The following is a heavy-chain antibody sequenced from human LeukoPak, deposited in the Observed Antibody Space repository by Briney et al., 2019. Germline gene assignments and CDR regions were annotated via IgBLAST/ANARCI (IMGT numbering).Heavy chain of an antibody. CDR2: INHSGST. D-gene: IGHD4/OR15-4a*01. Sequence: PSETLSLTCAVYGGSFSGYYWSWIRQPPGKGLEWIGEINHSGSTNYNPSLKSRVTISVDTSKNQFSLKLSSVTAADTAVYYCARHAGMTMASLFFDYWGQGTLVTVSS. CDR3: ARHAGMTMASLFFDY. V-gene: IGHV4-34*01. CDR1: GGSFSGYY. J-gene: IGHJ4*02.